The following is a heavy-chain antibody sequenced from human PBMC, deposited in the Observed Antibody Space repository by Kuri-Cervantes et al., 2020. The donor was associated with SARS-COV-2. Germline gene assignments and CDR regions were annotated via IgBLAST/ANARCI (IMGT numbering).Heavy chain of an antibody. CDR3: ARSRGYCSSTSCFYYYGMDV. Sequence: SETLSLTCAVYGGSFSGYYWSWIRQPPGKGLEWIGEINHSGSTNYNPSLKSRVTISVDTSKNQFSLKLSSVTAADTAVYYCARSRGYCSSTSCFYYYGMDVWGQGTTVTVSS. CDR2: INHSGST. V-gene: IGHV4-34*01. D-gene: IGHD2-2*01. CDR1: GGSFSGYY. J-gene: IGHJ6*02.